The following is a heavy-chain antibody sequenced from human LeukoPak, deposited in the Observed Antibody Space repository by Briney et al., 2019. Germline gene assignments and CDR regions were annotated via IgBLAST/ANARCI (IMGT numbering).Heavy chain of an antibody. CDR3: AREHPTAIATDY. J-gene: IGHJ4*02. V-gene: IGHV4-59*12. CDR2: IYSTGSS. CDR1: GGSISSYY. D-gene: IGHD2-21*02. Sequence: PSETLSLTCTVSGGSISSYYWSWIRQPPGKGLEWIGYIYSTGSSNYNPSLKSRVTMSIDTSRNQFSLKLSSVTAADTAIYYCAREHPTAIATDYWGQGTLVTVSS.